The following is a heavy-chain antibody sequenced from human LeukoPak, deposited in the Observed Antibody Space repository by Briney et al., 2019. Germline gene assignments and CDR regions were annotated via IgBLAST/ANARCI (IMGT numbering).Heavy chain of an antibody. V-gene: IGHV3-48*01. J-gene: IGHJ4*02. Sequence: PGGSLRLSCAASGFTFSNYSMNWVREAPGKGLKWVSYISSSSGTINYADSVKGRFTISRDNAKSSLYLQMNSLRAEDMAVYYCANDLGWIQLNLGRGQGTLVTVYS. D-gene: IGHD5-18*01. CDR2: ISSSSGTI. CDR1: GFTFSNYS. CDR3: ANDLGWIQLNLG.